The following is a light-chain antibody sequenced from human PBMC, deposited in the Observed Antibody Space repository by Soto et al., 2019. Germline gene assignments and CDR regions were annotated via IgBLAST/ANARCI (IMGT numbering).Light chain of an antibody. CDR3: QPYNSNFQWT. CDR1: QSIKSW. Sequence: DIQMTQSPSTPSESIGDIVTITCRASQSIKSWLAWYQQKPGKAPKILIYRASSLSSGVPSRFGGSGSGTEFTLTISSLQPDDSASYYCQPYNSNFQWTFGQGTKADI. J-gene: IGKJ1*01. CDR2: RAS. V-gene: IGKV1-5*03.